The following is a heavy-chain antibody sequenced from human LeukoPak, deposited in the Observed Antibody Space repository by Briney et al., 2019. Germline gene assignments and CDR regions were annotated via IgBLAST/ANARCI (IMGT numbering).Heavy chain of an antibody. J-gene: IGHJ5*02. D-gene: IGHD4-23*01. CDR3: ARDYGGNSGLFDP. Sequence: GASVKVSCKATGYTFTSYDLNWVRQATGQGLEWMGWMNHNTGNTGYAQKFQGRVTMTRDTSISTAYMELSSLRSEDTAVYFCARDYGGNSGLFDPWGQGTLVTVSS. CDR1: GYTFTSYD. CDR2: MNHNTGNT. V-gene: IGHV1-8*01.